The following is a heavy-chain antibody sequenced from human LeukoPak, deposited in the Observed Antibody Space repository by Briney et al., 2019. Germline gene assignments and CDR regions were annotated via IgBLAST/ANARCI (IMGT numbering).Heavy chain of an antibody. V-gene: IGHV4-34*01. J-gene: IGHJ4*02. CDR3: ARGTVPSRYCSSTSCYIFYFDY. D-gene: IGHD2-2*02. CDR1: GGSFSGYY. Sequence: PSETLSLTCGVSGGSFSGYYWSWIRQSPGKGLEWIGEINESGSTDYNPSLMSRVTISLDTSKNQFSLNLSSMTAADTAVYYCARGTVPSRYCSSTSCYIFYFDYWGQGTLVTVSS. CDR2: INESGST.